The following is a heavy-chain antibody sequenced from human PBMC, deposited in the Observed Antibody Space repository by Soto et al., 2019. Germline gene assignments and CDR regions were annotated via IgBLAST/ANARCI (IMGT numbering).Heavy chain of an antibody. V-gene: IGHV4-59*01. J-gene: IGHJ5*02. Sequence: QVQLQESGPGLVKPSETLSLTCTVPGGSISSYYWSWIRQPPGKGLEWIGYIYYSGSTNYNPSLKSRVTISVDTSKNQFSLKLSSVTAADTAVYYCARCCDFWSGYMVFDPWGQGTLVTVSS. CDR3: ARCCDFWSGYMVFDP. D-gene: IGHD3-3*01. CDR1: GGSISSYY. CDR2: IYYSGST.